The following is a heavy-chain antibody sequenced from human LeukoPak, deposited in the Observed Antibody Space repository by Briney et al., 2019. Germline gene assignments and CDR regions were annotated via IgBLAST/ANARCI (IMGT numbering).Heavy chain of an antibody. CDR3: ARDQGGYYSSSWVFDY. Sequence: GASVKVSCKASGYTFTSYYMHWVRQAPGQGLEWMGIINPSGGSTSYAQKFQGRVTMTRDMSTSTVYMELSRLRSDDTAVYYCARDQGGYYSSSWVFDYWGQGTLVTVSS. J-gene: IGHJ4*02. CDR2: INPSGGST. V-gene: IGHV1-46*01. CDR1: GYTFTSYY. D-gene: IGHD6-13*01.